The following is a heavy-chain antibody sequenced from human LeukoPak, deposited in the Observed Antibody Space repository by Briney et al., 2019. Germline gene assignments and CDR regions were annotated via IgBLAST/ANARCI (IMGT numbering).Heavy chain of an antibody. CDR2: ISSSSSYI. Sequence: GGSLRLSCAASGFTFSSYSMNWVRQAPGKGLEWVSSISSSSSYIYYADSVKGRFTISRDNSKNTLYLQMNSLRAEDTAVYYCARSAPAGYSYEHYMDVWGKGTTVTISS. CDR3: ARSAPAGYSYEHYMDV. CDR1: GFTFSSYS. V-gene: IGHV3-21*01. D-gene: IGHD5-18*01. J-gene: IGHJ6*03.